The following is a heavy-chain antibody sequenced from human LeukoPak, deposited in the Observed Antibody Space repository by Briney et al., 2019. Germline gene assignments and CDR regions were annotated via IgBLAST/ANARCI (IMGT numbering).Heavy chain of an antibody. CDR3: AKGIVGATRGDAFDI. D-gene: IGHD1-26*01. CDR1: GFTFSSYA. Sequence: GSLRLSCAASGFTFSSYAMHWVRQAPGKGLEWVAVISYDGSNKYYADSVKGRFTISRDNSKNTLYLQMNSLRAEDTAVYYCAKGIVGATRGDAFDIWGQGTMVTVSS. V-gene: IGHV3-30-3*01. CDR2: ISYDGSNK. J-gene: IGHJ3*02.